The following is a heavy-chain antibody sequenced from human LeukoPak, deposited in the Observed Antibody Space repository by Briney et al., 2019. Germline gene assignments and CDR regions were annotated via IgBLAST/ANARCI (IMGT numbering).Heavy chain of an antibody. CDR2: ISSSGSTI. J-gene: IGHJ4*02. CDR1: GFTFSDYY. D-gene: IGHD3-22*01. Sequence: PGGSLRLSCAASGFTFSDYYMSWIRQAPGKGLEWVSYISSSGSTIYYADSVNGRFTISRDNAKNSLYLQMNILRDEDTAVYYCARDRRNYYDSSGYDYWGQGTLVAVSS. V-gene: IGHV3-11*04. CDR3: ARDRRNYYDSSGYDY.